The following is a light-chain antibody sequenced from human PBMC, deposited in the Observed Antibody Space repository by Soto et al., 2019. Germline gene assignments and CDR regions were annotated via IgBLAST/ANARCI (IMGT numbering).Light chain of an antibody. CDR3: QSYDGSLSGYV. CDR1: SSNIGAGYD. Sequence: QSVLTQPPSVSGAPGQRVTISCTGSSSNIGAGYDVHWYQQLPGTAPKLLIYGNSNRTSGVPDRFSGSKSGTSASLAITGLQAEDEADYYCQSYDGSLSGYVFGTGTKLTVL. CDR2: GNS. V-gene: IGLV1-40*01. J-gene: IGLJ1*01.